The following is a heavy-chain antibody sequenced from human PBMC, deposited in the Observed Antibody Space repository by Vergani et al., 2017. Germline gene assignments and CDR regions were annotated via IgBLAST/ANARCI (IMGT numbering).Heavy chain of an antibody. J-gene: IGHJ4*02. CDR3: ARDLQYVWGSYRDPEPFDY. D-gene: IGHD3-16*02. CDR1: GFTFSSYS. Sequence: EVQLVESGGGLVKPGGSLRLSCAASGFTFSSYSMNWVRPAPGKGLEWVSSISSSSSYIYYADSVKGRFTISRDNAKNSLYLQMNSLRAEDTAVYYCARDLQYVWGSYRDPEPFDYWGQGTLVTVSS. CDR2: ISSSSSYI. V-gene: IGHV3-21*01.